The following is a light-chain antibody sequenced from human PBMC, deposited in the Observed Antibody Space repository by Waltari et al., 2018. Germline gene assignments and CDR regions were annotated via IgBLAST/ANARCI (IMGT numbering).Light chain of an antibody. J-gene: IGKJ4*01. V-gene: IGKV4-1*01. CDR1: ESVLYSSNNKNH. CDR3: QQYYSTPLT. CDR2: WAS. Sequence: DIVMTQSPESLAVSLGERATINCKSSESVLYSSNNKNHLAWYQQKPGQPPKLLLYWASTRKSGVPDRFSGSGSETDFTLTVTSLQAEDVAVYYCQQYYSTPLTFGGGTKVKIK.